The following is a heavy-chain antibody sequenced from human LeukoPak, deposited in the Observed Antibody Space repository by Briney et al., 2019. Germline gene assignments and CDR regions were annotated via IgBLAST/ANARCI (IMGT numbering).Heavy chain of an antibody. J-gene: IGHJ2*01. CDR1: GGSFSGYY. V-gene: IGHV4-34*01. D-gene: IGHD2-2*01. Sequence: SETLSLTCAVYGGSFSGYYWSWIRQPPGKGLEWIGGIYYSGSTYYNPSLKSRVTISVDTSKNQFSLKLSSVTAADTAVYYCARGARYCSSTSCHYWYFDLWGRGTLVTVSS. CDR3: ARGARYCSSTSCHYWYFDL. CDR2: IYYSGST.